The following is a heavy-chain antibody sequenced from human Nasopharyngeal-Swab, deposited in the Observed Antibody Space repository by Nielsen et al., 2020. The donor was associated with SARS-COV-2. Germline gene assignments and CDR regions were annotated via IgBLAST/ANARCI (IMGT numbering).Heavy chain of an antibody. D-gene: IGHD5/OR15-5a*01. J-gene: IGHJ4*02. CDR2: IKQDGSEK. V-gene: IGHV3-7*01. CDR3: ARVVYGYFDY. Sequence: GGSLRLSCAASGLTFSRNWMNWVRPAPGKGLEWVANIKQDGSEKYYVDSVKGRFTIPRDNAKHSLYLQMNSLRAEDTAMYYCARVVYGYFDYWGQGTLVTVSS. CDR1: GLTFSRNW.